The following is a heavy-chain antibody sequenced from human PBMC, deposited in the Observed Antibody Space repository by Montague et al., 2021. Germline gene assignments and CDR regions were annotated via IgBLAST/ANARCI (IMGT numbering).Heavy chain of an antibody. CDR3: AKDRGDSSGWPIFDY. Sequence: SLRLSCAASGFTFSRFAMSWVRQAPGKGVEWVSIIHRRGSPTYYGDSVKGRFTISRDDSKNMLYLQLNSLRAEDTAVYYCAKDRGDSSGWPIFDYWGQGTLVTVSS. D-gene: IGHD6-19*01. V-gene: IGHV3-23*03. CDR2: IHRRGSPT. CDR1: GFTFSRFA. J-gene: IGHJ4*02.